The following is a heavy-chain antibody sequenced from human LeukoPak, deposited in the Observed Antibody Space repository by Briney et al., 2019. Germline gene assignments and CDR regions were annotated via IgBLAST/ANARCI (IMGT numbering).Heavy chain of an antibody. V-gene: IGHV4-4*09. CDR3: ARKAPKKSWFDP. Sequence: SETLSLTCTVSGGSNNSYYWSWIRQPPGKGLEWIGYTHPSGNTNYSPSLKSRVTISIDTSRNQFSLKLSSVTAADTAVYYCARKAPKKSWFDPWGQGTLVTVSS. J-gene: IGHJ5*02. CDR2: THPSGNT. CDR1: GGSNNSYY.